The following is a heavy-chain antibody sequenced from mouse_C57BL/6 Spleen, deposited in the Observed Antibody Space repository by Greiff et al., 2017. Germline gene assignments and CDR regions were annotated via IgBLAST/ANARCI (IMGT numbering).Heavy chain of an antibody. CDR2: IHPNSGST. Sequence: QVQLQQSGAELVKPGASVKLSCKASGYTFTSYWMRWVKQRPGQGLEWIGMIHPNSGSTNYNEKFKSKATLTVDKSSSTAYMQLSSLTSEDSAVYYCARRYGSSYGYAMDYWGQGTSVTVSS. J-gene: IGHJ4*01. V-gene: IGHV1-64*01. D-gene: IGHD1-1*01. CDR3: ARRYGSSYGYAMDY. CDR1: GYTFTSYW.